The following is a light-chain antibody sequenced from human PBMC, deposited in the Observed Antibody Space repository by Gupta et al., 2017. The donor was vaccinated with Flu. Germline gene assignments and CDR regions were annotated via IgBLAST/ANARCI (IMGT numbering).Light chain of an antibody. J-gene: IGLJ1*01. CDR2: EVS. Sequence: QSALTQPASVSGSPGQPITISCTGTSSDVGGYNYVSWYQQHPGKAPKLMIDEVSNRPSGVSNRFSGSKSGNTASLNISGLQAEDEAEDDCSSYTSSSTFYVFGTGTKVTVL. V-gene: IGLV2-14*01. CDR3: SSYTSSSTFYV. CDR1: SSDVGGYNY.